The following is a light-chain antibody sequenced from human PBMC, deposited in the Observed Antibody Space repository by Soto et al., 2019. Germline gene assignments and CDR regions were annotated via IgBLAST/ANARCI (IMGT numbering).Light chain of an antibody. CDR3: SSYAGSNNVV. J-gene: IGLJ2*01. V-gene: IGLV2-8*01. Sequence: QSALTQPPSASGSPGQSVTISCTGSSSDVGGYNYVSWYQQHPGKAPKLMIYEVSKRPSGVPDRFSGSKSGNTASLTVSGLQDEDESDYYCSSYAGSNNVVFGGGTKLNVL. CDR2: EVS. CDR1: SSDVGGYNY.